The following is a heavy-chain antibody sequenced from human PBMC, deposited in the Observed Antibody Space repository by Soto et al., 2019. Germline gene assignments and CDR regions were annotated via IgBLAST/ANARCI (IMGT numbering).Heavy chain of an antibody. D-gene: IGHD1-26*01. CDR3: ARHPSWEGIDY. J-gene: IGHJ4*02. CDR2: ISSSSSTI. V-gene: IGHV3-48*01. CDR1: GFTFSSYS. Sequence: EVQLVESGGGLVQPGGSLRLSCAASGFTFSSYSMNWVRQAPGKGLEWVSYISSSSSTIYYADSVKGRFTISRDNAKNSQYLQLNSLRAEDTAVYYCARHPSWEGIDYWGQGTLVTVSS.